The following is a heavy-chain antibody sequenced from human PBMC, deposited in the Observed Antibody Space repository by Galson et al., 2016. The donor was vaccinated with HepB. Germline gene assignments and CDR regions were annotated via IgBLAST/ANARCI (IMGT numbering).Heavy chain of an antibody. V-gene: IGHV3-21*01. CDR2: ISSGSSYI. CDR1: GFTFTRYN. D-gene: IGHD6-13*01. Sequence: SLRLSCATSGFTFTRYNMNWVRQAPRKGLEWVSSISSGSSYIYYADSVKGRFTISRDNVKKSLYLQMDSLRPEDTAVYYCARVREQQLLDAFDIWGQGTMVTVSS. CDR3: ARVREQQLLDAFDI. J-gene: IGHJ3*02.